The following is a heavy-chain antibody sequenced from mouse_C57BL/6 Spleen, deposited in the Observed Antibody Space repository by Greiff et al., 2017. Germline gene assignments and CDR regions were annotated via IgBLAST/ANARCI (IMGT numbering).Heavy chain of an antibody. D-gene: IGHD3-3*01. J-gene: IGHJ2*01. V-gene: IGHV5-16*01. CDR2: INYDGSST. Sequence: EVQLVESEGGLVQPGSSMKLSCTASGFTFSDYYMAWVRQVPEKGLEWVANINYDGSSTYYLDSLKSRFIISRDNAKNILYLQMSSLKSEDTATYYCARLGRAFDYWGQGTTLTVSS. CDR3: ARLGRAFDY. CDR1: GFTFSDYY.